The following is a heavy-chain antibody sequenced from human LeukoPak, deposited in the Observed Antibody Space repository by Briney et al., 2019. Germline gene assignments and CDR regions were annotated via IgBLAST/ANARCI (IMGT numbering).Heavy chain of an antibody. Sequence: GGSLGLSCAASGFTFSSYGMNWVRQAPGKGLEWVAFIRYDGSNKYYADSVKGRFTISRDNSKNTVSLQMNSLRAEDTAVYYCVKYSGYDSNYWGQGTLVTVSS. V-gene: IGHV3-30*02. CDR2: IRYDGSNK. CDR3: VKYSGYDSNY. CDR1: GFTFSSYG. J-gene: IGHJ4*02. D-gene: IGHD5-12*01.